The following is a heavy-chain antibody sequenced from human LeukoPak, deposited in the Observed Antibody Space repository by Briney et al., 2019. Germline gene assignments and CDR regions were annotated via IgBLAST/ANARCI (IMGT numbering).Heavy chain of an antibody. V-gene: IGHV3-74*01. CDR2: INSDGSGT. CDR1: GFTFSSYW. CDR3: ARALNGFDI. J-gene: IGHJ3*02. Sequence: GGSLRLSCAASGFTFSSYWMYWVRQAPGKGLVWVSRINSDGSGTIYADSVKGRFTISRDNSRNTLYLQMNSLRAEDTAVYYCARALNGFDIWGPGTLVTVSS.